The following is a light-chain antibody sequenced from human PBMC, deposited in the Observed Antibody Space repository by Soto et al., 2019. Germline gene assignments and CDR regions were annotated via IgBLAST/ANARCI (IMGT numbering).Light chain of an antibody. Sequence: IPMTQSPSSLSASVGDRVTITCRASQNSSNNLNWYQQKPGKVPKLLIYAASRLQSGVPSRFSGSGSGTDFSLTISSLQPEDFATYYCQQSYNALWTFGQGTKVEFK. CDR1: QNSSNN. CDR3: QQSYNALWT. CDR2: AAS. V-gene: IGKV1-39*01. J-gene: IGKJ1*01.